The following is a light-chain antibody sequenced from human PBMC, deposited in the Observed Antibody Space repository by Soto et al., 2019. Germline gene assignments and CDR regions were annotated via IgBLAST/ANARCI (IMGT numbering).Light chain of an antibody. Sequence: DIQMTQSPSTLSASVGDRVTITCRASQSISTWLAWYQQKPGKAPKVLIYDAYTLESGVPSRFSGSGSGTEFTLTISSLQPDDFATYDCQQYNNYLRTFGQGTRVEIK. CDR2: DAY. J-gene: IGKJ1*01. CDR1: QSISTW. CDR3: QQYNNYLRT. V-gene: IGKV1-5*01.